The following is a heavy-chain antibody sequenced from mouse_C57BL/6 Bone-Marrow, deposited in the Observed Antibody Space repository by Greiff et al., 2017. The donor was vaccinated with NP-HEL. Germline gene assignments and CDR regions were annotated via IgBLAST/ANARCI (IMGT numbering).Heavy chain of an antibody. CDR2: IYPRSGNT. CDR1: GYTFTSYG. CDR3: ARVHYYGSSYYAMDY. J-gene: IGHJ4*01. Sequence: VHLVESGAELARPGASVKLSCKASGYTFTSYGISWVKQRTGQGLEWIGEIYPRSGNTYYNEKFKGKATLTADKSSSTAYMELRSLTSEDSAVYFCARVHYYGSSYYAMDYWGQGTSVTVSS. D-gene: IGHD1-1*01. V-gene: IGHV1-81*01.